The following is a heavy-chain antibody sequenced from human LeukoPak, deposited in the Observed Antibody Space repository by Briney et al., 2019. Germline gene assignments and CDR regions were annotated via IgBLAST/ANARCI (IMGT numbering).Heavy chain of an antibody. D-gene: IGHD3-22*01. CDR2: IIPIFGTA. J-gene: IGHJ5*02. CDR1: GGTFSSYA. V-gene: IGHV1-69*13. CDR3: ARDSYYDSSGYYVP. Sequence: ASVKVSCKASGGTFSSYAISWVRQAPGQGLEWMGGIIPIFGTANYAQKFQGRVTITADESTSTAYMGLSSLRSEDTAVYYCARDSYYDSSGYYVPWGQGTLVTVSS.